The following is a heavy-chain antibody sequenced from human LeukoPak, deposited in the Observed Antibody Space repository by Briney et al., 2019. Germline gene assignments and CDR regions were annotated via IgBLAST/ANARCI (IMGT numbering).Heavy chain of an antibody. J-gene: IGHJ3*02. CDR3: ARKNSLDI. CDR2: MKPDGSEI. Sequence: PGGSLRLSCAASGFTFDDYAMHWVRQAPGKGLEWVANMKPDGSEIFYVDSVKGRFTVSRDNAKNALDLQMNSLRAEDTAVYYCARKNSLDIWGHGTMVTVSS. CDR1: GFTFDDYA. V-gene: IGHV3-7*01. D-gene: IGHD1/OR15-1a*01.